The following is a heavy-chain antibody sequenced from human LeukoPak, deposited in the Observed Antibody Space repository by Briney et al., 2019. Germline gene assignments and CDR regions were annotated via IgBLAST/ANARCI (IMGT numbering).Heavy chain of an antibody. CDR3: ARVPCSSTSCYANY. Sequence: PGGSLRLSCVVSEFNFGNYWMSWVRQTPGKGLEWVANIKQDGSDRYYVDSVKGRFIISRDNAKNSLYLQMNSLRAEDTAVYYCARVPCSSTSCYANYWGQGTLVTVSS. CDR1: EFNFGNYW. CDR2: IKQDGSDR. J-gene: IGHJ4*02. D-gene: IGHD2-2*01. V-gene: IGHV3-7*03.